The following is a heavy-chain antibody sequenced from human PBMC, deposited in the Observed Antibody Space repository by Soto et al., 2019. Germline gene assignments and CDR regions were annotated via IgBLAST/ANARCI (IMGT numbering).Heavy chain of an antibody. Sequence: PGGSLRLSCEASGFSIRDYWMHWVRQAPGEGLVWVSCINGDASSTTYADSVKGRFTISRDDAKNTVYLQMTSLRAEDTAVYFWSRRPSESIDVLCQGPSVTVSS. CDR1: GFSIRDYW. CDR3: SRRPSESIDV. CDR2: INGDASST. J-gene: IGHJ6*02. V-gene: IGHV3-74*01.